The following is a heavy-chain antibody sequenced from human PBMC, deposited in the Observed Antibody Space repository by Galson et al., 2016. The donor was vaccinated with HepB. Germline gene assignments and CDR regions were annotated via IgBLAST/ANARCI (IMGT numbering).Heavy chain of an antibody. CDR3: TRETRWYFDL. J-gene: IGHJ2*01. CDR2: INADGIAT. Sequence: SLRLSCAASGFTFSNFAMHWVRQTPGKGLVWVSRINADGIATGYADSVKGRFTISRDDAKNTLYLQMNTLRVEDTAVYYCTRETRWYFDLWGRGTLLTVSS. CDR1: GFTFSNFA. V-gene: IGHV3-74*01.